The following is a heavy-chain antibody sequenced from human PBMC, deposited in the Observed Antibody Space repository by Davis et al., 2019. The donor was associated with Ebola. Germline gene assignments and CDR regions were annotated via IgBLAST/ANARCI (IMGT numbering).Heavy chain of an antibody. V-gene: IGHV5-51*01. CDR1: GYSFTSYW. Sequence: KVSCKGSGYSFTSYWIVWVRQMPGKGLEWMGIIYPGDSDTRYSPSFQGQVTISSDKSISTAYLQWSSLKASDTAMYYCARRIKGDHLGNYYGMDVWGKGTTVTVSS. D-gene: IGHD2-21*02. J-gene: IGHJ6*04. CDR3: ARRIKGDHLGNYYGMDV. CDR2: IYPGDSDT.